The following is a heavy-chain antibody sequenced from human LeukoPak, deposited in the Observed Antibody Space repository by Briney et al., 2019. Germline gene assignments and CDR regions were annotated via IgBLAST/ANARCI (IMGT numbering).Heavy chain of an antibody. J-gene: IGHJ4*02. CDR2: IIPIFGTA. V-gene: IGHV1-69*05. CDR1: GGTSSSYA. CDR3: ARVNGYNSFYFDY. Sequence: ASVKVSCKASGGTSSSYAIIWVRQAPGQGLEWMGGIIPIFGTANYAQKFQGRVTITTDESTSTAYMELSSLRSEDTAVYYCARVNGYNSFYFDYWGQGTLVTVSS. D-gene: IGHD5-24*01.